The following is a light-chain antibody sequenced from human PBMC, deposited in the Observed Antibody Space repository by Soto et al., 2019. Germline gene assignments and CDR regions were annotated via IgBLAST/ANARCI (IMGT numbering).Light chain of an antibody. V-gene: IGKV3-20*01. J-gene: IGKJ1*01. Sequence: EIVLTQSPGTLSVSAGERATLSCRASQSVDRNSLAWYQQKPGQAPRLLIHGASTRATGIPDRFSGGGSGTDFTLTINRLEPEDVAVYYCQQYRSSPRTFGEGTKVEIK. CDR2: GAS. CDR1: QSVDRNS. CDR3: QQYRSSPRT.